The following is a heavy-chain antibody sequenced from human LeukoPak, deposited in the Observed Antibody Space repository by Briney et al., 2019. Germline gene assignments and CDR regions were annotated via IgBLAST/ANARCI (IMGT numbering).Heavy chain of an antibody. J-gene: IGHJ5*02. CDR2: INHSGST. CDR1: GGSFSGYY. D-gene: IGHD3-10*01. CDR3: ARDLYGSGSYYEPYNWFDP. V-gene: IGHV4-34*01. Sequence: SETLSLTCAVYGGSFSGYYWSWIRQPPGKGLEWIGEINHSGSTNYNPSLKSRVTISVDTSKNQFFLNLSSVTAADTAVYYCARDLYGSGSYYEPYNWFDPWGQGTLVTVSS.